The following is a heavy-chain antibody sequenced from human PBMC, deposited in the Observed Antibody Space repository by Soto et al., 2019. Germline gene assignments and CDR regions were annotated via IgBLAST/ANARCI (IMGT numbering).Heavy chain of an antibody. Sequence: VSAISGSGGSTYYADSVKGRFTISRDNSKNMLYFQMNSLRAVDTAVYYCAREYYYDSSVYYDSAGRNDAFDIWGQGTMVTVSS. D-gene: IGHD3-22*01. CDR2: ISGSGGST. CDR3: AREYYYDSSVYYDSAGRNDAFDI. J-gene: IGHJ3*02. V-gene: IGHV3-23*01.